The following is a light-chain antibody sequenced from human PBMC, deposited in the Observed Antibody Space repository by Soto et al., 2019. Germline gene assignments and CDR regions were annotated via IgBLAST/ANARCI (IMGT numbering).Light chain of an antibody. V-gene: IGLV2-23*01. J-gene: IGLJ1*01. CDR2: EGI. CDR3: NSYAGDIIRFV. CDR1: SNTIGGYNV. Sequence: QSALTQPASVSGSPGQSITISCTGSSNTIGGYNVVSWYQQHPGKAPKVIIYEGIKRPSGVSNRFSGAISGSTASLTISGLQAEDEADYYCNSYAGDIIRFVFGTGTKLTVL.